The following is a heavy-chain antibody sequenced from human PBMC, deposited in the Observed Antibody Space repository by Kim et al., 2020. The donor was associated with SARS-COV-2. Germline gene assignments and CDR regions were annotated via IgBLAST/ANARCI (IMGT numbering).Heavy chain of an antibody. J-gene: IGHJ3*02. CDR1: GFTFSDHY. V-gene: IGHV3-72*01. CDR3: ATNDAFDI. Sequence: GGSLRLSCAASGFTFSDHYMDWVRQAPGKGLEWVGRTRNKANSYTTEYAASVKGRFTISRDDSKNSLYLQMNSLKTEDTAVYYCATNDAFDIWGQGTMVTVSS. CDR2: TRNKANSYTT.